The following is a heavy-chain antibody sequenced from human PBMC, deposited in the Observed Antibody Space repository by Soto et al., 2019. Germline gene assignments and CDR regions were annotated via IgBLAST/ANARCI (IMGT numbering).Heavy chain of an antibody. CDR2: IKYDGSQK. J-gene: IGHJ4*02. CDR1: GFTFDDYW. V-gene: IGHV3-7*05. CDR3: AAWPRSHWYDY. D-gene: IGHD2-15*01. Sequence: EVQLVESGGGLVQSGGSLRLSCVGSGFTFDDYWMGWVRQAPGKGLEWVGNIKYDGSQKFYVDSLKGRFTISIDNAKKSLYLQMTSLRDADTAVYYCAAWPRSHWYDYWGQGTLATVSS.